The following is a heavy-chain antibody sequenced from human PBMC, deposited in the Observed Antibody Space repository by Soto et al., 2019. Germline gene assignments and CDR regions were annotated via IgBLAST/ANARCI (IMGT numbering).Heavy chain of an antibody. V-gene: IGHV3-48*02. Sequence: EVQLVESGGGLVQPGGSLRLSCAASGFTFSSYSMNWVRQAPGKGLEWVSYISSSSSTIYYADSVKGRFTISRDNAKNSLYLQMNSLRDEDTAVYYCARAPVRFLEWLSQYYYGMDVWGQGTTVTVS. D-gene: IGHD3-3*01. CDR3: ARAPVRFLEWLSQYYYGMDV. J-gene: IGHJ6*02. CDR1: GFTFSSYS. CDR2: ISSSSSTI.